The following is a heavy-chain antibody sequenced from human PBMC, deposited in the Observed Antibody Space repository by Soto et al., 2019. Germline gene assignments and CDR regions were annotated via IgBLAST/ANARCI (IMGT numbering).Heavy chain of an antibody. Sequence: QVQLVESGGGVVQPGRSLRLSCAASGFSFSSYGMHWVRQAPGKGLEWVEMISYDGTDEYYADSVKGRFTISRDNSKNAVYLQMNSLRAEDTAVYYCAKQDSDWDDRFDYWGQGTLVTVSS. CDR1: GFSFSSYG. CDR2: ISYDGTDE. CDR3: AKQDSDWDDRFDY. D-gene: IGHD1-1*01. V-gene: IGHV3-30*18. J-gene: IGHJ4*02.